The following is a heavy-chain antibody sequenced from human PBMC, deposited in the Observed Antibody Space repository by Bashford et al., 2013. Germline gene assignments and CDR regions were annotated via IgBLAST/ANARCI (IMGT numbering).Heavy chain of an antibody. J-gene: IGHJ3*02. CDR3: ARDRSTHAFDI. CDR2: IIPIFGTA. V-gene: IGHV1-69*05. CDR1: GGTFSSYA. Sequence: PSVKVSCKASGGTFSSYAISWVRQAPGQGLEWMGGIIPIFGTANYAQKFQGRVTMTTEKSTSTAYMELRSLSSDDTAFYYCARDRSTHAFDIWGQGTMVTVSS.